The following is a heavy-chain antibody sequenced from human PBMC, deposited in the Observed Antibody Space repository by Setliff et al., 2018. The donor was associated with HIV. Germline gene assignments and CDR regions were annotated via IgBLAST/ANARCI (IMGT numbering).Heavy chain of an antibody. J-gene: IGHJ3*02. CDR1: GYTFTDNY. CDR3: AREVYYDSSPGGHDAFDI. V-gene: IGHV1-2*02. D-gene: IGHD3-22*01. CDR2: IIPKSGGT. Sequence: ASVKVSCKASGYTFTDNYIHWVRQAPGQGLEWTGWIIPKSGGTNYAQRFQVRVTMTRDTSISTAYMELSRLRSDDTAVYYCAREVYYDSSPGGHDAFDIWGQGTMVTVSS.